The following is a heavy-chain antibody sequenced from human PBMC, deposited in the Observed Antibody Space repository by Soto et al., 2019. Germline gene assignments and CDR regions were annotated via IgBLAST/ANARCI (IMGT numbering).Heavy chain of an antibody. D-gene: IGHD3-10*01. V-gene: IGHV3-33*06. J-gene: IGHJ4*02. CDR2: IWYDGSNK. CDR3: AKTYYYGSGSYYTFDY. Sequence: QVQLVESGGGVVQPGRSLRLSCAASGFTFSSYGMHWVRQAPGKGLEWVAVIWYDGSNKYYADSVKGRFTISRDNSKIXLYLQMNSMRAEDTAVYYCAKTYYYGSGSYYTFDYWGQGTLVTVSS. CDR1: GFTFSSYG.